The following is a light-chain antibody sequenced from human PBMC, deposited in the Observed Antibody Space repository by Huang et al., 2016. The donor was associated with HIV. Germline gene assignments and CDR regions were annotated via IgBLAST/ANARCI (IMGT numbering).Light chain of an antibody. Sequence: DIQMTQSPSSLSASVGDRVTITCRTSQTISTYLNWYQQKPGKAPKLLIYAASNLQRGVPSRFSGSGSETDFTLTISSLQPEDFATYYCQQSYSSRGFGGGTKVEIK. CDR1: QTISTY. CDR2: AAS. CDR3: QQSYSSRG. J-gene: IGKJ4*01. V-gene: IGKV1-39*01.